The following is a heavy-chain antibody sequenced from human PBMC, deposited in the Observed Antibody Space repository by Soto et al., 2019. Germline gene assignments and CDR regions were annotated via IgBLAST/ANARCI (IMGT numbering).Heavy chain of an antibody. D-gene: IGHD6-13*01. CDR2: ITSSGTTV. V-gene: IGHV3-48*02. CDR3: ARGSSNWAYYFDF. J-gene: IGHJ4*02. CDR1: WFPFHSYC. Sequence: GGSPSLSCATLWFPFHSYCLQRVLQAPGKGLEWVSYITSSGTTVYYADSVRGRFTISRDNAKNSLYLQMNSLRDDDTAVYYCARGSSNWAYYFDFWGQGTLVTVSS.